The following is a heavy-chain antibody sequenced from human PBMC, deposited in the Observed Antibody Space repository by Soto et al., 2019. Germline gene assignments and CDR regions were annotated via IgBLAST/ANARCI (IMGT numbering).Heavy chain of an antibody. V-gene: IGHV3-7*01. CDR2: IKQDGSEK. J-gene: IGHJ4*02. CDR1: GFTFSSYW. D-gene: IGHD3-22*01. Sequence: WGSLSLSCAASGFTFSSYWMSWVRQAPGKGLEWVANIKQDGSEKYYVDSVKGRFTISRDNAKNSLHLQMNSLRAEDTAVYYCARYFKADSSGLLAYWGQGTLVTVSS. CDR3: ARYFKADSSGLLAY.